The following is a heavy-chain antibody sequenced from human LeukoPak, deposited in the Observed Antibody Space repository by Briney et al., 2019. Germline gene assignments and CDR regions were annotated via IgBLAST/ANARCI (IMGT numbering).Heavy chain of an antibody. CDR1: GFTFSPYA. CDR2: ISYNGSPQ. V-gene: IGHV3-30*02. J-gene: IGHJ3*01. D-gene: IGHD2/OR15-2a*01. CDR3: TKDHFQGGAPSAFDL. Sequence: GGSLRLSCAASGFTFSPYAMYWVRQAPGKGLEWVALISYNGSPQRYADSVMGRFTISADNSKNTLYLDMNSLRTEDTAMYYCTKDHFQGGAPSAFDLWGQGTMVTVAS.